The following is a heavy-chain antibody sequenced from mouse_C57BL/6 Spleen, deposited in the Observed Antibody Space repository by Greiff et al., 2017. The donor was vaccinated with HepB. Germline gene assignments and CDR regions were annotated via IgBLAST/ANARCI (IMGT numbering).Heavy chain of an antibody. J-gene: IGHJ2*01. Sequence: VQLQQPGAELVRPGTSVKLSCKASGYTFTSYWMHWVKQRPGQGLEWIGVIDPSDSYTNYNQKFKGKATLTVDTSSSTAYMQLSSLTSEDSAVYYCARKNWDDYWGQGTTLTVSS. CDR3: ARKNWDDY. D-gene: IGHD4-1*01. CDR1: GYTFTSYW. CDR2: IDPSDSYT. V-gene: IGHV1-59*01.